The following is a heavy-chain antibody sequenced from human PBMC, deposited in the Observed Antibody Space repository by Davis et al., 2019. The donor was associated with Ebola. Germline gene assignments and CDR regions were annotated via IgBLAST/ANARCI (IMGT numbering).Heavy chain of an antibody. Sequence: SAPLSPTFPVPGCPTSSNYWSWIRQLPGKGLEWIGYIYYSGSTNYNPSLKSRVTISVDTSKNQFSMKLSSVTAADTAVYYCARQLGLLEWFPYYYYGMDVWGQGTTVTVSS. CDR2: IYYSGST. CDR1: GCPTSSNY. J-gene: IGHJ6*02. D-gene: IGHD3-3*01. V-gene: IGHV4-59*08. CDR3: ARQLGLLEWFPYYYYGMDV.